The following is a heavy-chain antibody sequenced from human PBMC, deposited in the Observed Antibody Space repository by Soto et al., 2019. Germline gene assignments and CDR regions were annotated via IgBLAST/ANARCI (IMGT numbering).Heavy chain of an antibody. CDR3: AREYGGNSGTFDY. Sequence: QVQLQQRGAGLLKPSETLSLTCAVYGGSFSGYYWSWIRQPPGKGLEWIGEINHSGSTNYNPSLKSRVTISVDTSKNQFSLKLSSVTAADTAVYYCAREYGGNSGTFDYWGQGTLVTVSS. D-gene: IGHD2-21*02. CDR1: GGSFSGYY. CDR2: INHSGST. J-gene: IGHJ4*02. V-gene: IGHV4-34*01.